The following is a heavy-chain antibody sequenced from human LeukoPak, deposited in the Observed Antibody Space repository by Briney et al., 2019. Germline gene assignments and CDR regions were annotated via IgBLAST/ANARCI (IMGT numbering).Heavy chain of an antibody. CDR1: GFTFSSYW. CDR3: ARGVSGNYGKFDS. Sequence: GGSLRLSCAASGFTFSSYWMSWVRQAPGKGLEWVANIKQDGSEKYYVDSVKGRFTISRDNAKNTLFLQVNSLRAEDTAIYYCARGVSGNYGKFDSWGQGTLVTVSS. CDR2: IKQDGSEK. J-gene: IGHJ4*02. D-gene: IGHD4-23*01. V-gene: IGHV3-7*01.